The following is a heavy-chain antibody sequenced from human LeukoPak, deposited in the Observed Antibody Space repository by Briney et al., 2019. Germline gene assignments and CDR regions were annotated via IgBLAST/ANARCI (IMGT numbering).Heavy chain of an antibody. V-gene: IGHV1-2*02. CDR3: ARDRSSIAARGGYYYYYYMDV. Sequence: ASVKVSCKASGYTFTGYYMHWVRQAPGQGLEWMGWINPNSGGTNYAQKFQGRVTMTRDTSISTAYMELSRLRSDDTAVYYCARDRSSIAARGGYYYYYYMDVWGKGTTVTVSS. J-gene: IGHJ6*03. CDR1: GYTFTGYY. CDR2: INPNSGGT. D-gene: IGHD6-6*01.